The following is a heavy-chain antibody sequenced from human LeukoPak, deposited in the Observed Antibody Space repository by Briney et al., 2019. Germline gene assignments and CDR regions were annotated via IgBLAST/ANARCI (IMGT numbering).Heavy chain of an antibody. V-gene: IGHV3-11*04. CDR2: ISSSGSTI. D-gene: IGHD1-26*01. Sequence: GGSLRLSCAASGFTFSDYYMSWIRQAPGKGLEWVSYISSSGSTIYYADSVKGRFTISRDNAKNSLYLQMNSLRAEDTAVYYSATDGRICVSYWDYYYYYYMDVWCKGTTVTVSS. CDR1: GFTFSDYY. CDR3: ATDGRICVSYWDYYYYYYMDV. J-gene: IGHJ6*03.